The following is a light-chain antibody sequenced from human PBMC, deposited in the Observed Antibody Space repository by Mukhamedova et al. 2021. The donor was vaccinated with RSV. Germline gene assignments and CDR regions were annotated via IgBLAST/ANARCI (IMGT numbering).Light chain of an antibody. Sequence: RATLSCRASQSVSSSYLAWYQQKPGQAPRLLIYGATSRATGIPDRFSGSGSGTGCTLTISILETADFAVYYCQQYGSSPPTLGQG. CDR2: GAT. CDR3: QQYGSSPPT. CDR1: QSVSSSY. V-gene: IGKV3-20*01. J-gene: IGKJ2*01.